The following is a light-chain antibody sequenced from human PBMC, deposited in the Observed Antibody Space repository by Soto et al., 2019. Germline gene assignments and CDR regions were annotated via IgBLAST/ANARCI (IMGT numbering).Light chain of an antibody. CDR2: KAS. Sequence: DIQMTQSPSTLSASVGDRVTITCRASQSISTWLAWFQQKPGKAPKLLIYKASSLESGVPSRFSGSGSGTAFTLTIRSLQPDDFATYYCQQYNSYSRTFGQGTKVELK. V-gene: IGKV1-5*03. J-gene: IGKJ1*01. CDR1: QSISTW. CDR3: QQYNSYSRT.